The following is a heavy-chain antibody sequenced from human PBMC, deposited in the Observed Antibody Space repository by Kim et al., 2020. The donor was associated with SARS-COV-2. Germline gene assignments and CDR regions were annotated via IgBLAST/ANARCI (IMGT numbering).Heavy chain of an antibody. CDR1: GGSISSYY. Sequence: SETLSLTCTVSGGSISSYYWSWIRQPAGKGLEWIGRIYTSGSTNYNPSLKSRVTMSVDTSKNQFSLKLSSVTAADTAMYYCARDFSNLKNTIFGVVIKKDYYYYGMDVWGQGTTVTVSS. V-gene: IGHV4-4*07. J-gene: IGHJ6*02. CDR3: ARDFSNLKNTIFGVVIKKDYYYYGMDV. CDR2: IYTSGST. D-gene: IGHD3-3*01.